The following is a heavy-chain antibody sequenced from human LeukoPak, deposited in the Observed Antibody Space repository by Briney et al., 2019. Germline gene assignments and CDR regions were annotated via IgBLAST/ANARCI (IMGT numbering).Heavy chain of an antibody. Sequence: ASVKVSCKASGYTFTGYYMHWVRQAPGQGLEWMGWINPNTGDTNYAQKFQGRVTMTRDTSVSTAYMDLSRLRSDDTAVYYCAREGVIKSFDYWGQGTLVTVSS. D-gene: IGHD3-3*01. CDR1: GYTFTGYY. V-gene: IGHV1-2*02. J-gene: IGHJ4*02. CDR2: INPNTGDT. CDR3: AREGVIKSFDY.